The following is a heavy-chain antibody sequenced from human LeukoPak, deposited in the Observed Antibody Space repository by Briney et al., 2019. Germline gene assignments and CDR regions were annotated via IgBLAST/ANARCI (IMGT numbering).Heavy chain of an antibody. CDR3: ARGRIRYSSSRNWFDP. V-gene: IGHV1-8*01. CDR1: GYTFTSYD. Sequence: ASVKVPCKASGYTFTSYDINWVRQATGQGLEWMGWMNPNSGNTGYAQKFQGRVTMTRNTSISTAYMELSSLRSEDTAVYYCARGRIRYSSSRNWFDPWGQGTLVTVSS. CDR2: MNPNSGNT. D-gene: IGHD6-13*01. J-gene: IGHJ5*02.